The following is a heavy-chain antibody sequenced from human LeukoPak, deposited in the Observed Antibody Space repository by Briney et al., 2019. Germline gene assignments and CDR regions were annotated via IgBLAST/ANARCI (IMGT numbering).Heavy chain of an antibody. D-gene: IGHD6-19*01. V-gene: IGHV5-51*01. CDR1: GYTFTNYW. CDR2: INPGDSDT. CDR3: TRLVRGSGWFPFDY. Sequence: GESLKISCKGSGYTFTNYWIAWVRQMPGKGLEWMGIINPGDSDTRYRPSFQGQVTISADKSINTAYLQWSSLKASGTAIYYCTRLVRGSGWFPFDYWGQGTLVIVSS. J-gene: IGHJ4*02.